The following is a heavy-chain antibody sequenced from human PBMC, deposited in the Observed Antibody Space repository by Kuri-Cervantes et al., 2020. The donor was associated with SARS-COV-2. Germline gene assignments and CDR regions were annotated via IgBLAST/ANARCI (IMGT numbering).Heavy chain of an antibody. Sequence: GSLRLSCTVSGGSISSSSYYWGWNRQPPGKGLEWIGGIYYSGSTNYNPSLKSRVTISVDTSKNQFSLKLSSVTAADTAVYYCARDRREYSSGWYYWYFDLWGRGTLVTVSS. CDR3: ARDRREYSSGWYYWYFDL. CDR2: IYYSGST. J-gene: IGHJ2*01. D-gene: IGHD6-19*01. CDR1: GGSISSSSYY. V-gene: IGHV4-39*07.